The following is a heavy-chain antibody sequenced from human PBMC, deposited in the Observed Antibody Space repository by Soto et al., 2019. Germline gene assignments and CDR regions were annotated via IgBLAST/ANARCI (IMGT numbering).Heavy chain of an antibody. CDR3: ATPAGTIWSGYYFH. CDR2: FDHEDGET. V-gene: IGHV1-24*01. Sequence: ASVKVSCKVSGYTLTELSMHWLRKAPGKGLEWIGGFDHEDGETLYVQKVRGRLTLTEDTSTDTAYMELSSLRSEDTAVYYCATPAGTIWSGYYFHWGQGTLFTVSS. CDR1: GYTLTELS. J-gene: IGHJ4*02. D-gene: IGHD3-3*01.